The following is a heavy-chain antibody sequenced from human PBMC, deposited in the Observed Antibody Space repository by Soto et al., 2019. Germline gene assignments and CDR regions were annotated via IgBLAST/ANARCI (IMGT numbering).Heavy chain of an antibody. J-gene: IGHJ4*02. V-gene: IGHV4-59*08. CDR2: MYYTGST. CDR1: GGSISSYY. CDR3: ARQARGGGLAADY. Sequence: QVQLQESGPGLVKPSETLSLTCTVSGGSISSYYWSWIRQPPGKGLEWIGYMYYTGSTNYNPSLKSRVTITVDPSRNQFSLKLRSVTVADRDVYSGARQARGGGLAADYWGQGTLVTVSS. D-gene: IGHD2-21*01.